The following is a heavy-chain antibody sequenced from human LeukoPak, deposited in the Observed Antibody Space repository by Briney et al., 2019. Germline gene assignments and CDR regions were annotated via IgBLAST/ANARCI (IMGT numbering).Heavy chain of an antibody. CDR2: ISAYNGNA. CDR1: GCRFISHG. J-gene: IGHJ4*02. CDR3: ARERGGSSDY. Sequence: ASVKVSCKASGCRFISHGISWARQAPGQRLEWMGWISAYNGNAIYAQNLQGRVTMTTDASTSTAYMELRSLRSDDTAVYYCARERGGSSDYWGQGSLVTVSS. V-gene: IGHV1-18*01. D-gene: IGHD2-15*01.